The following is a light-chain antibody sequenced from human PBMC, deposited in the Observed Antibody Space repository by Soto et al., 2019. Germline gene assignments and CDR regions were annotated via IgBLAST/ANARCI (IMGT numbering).Light chain of an antibody. Sequence: EIVLTQSPGTLSLSPGDRATLSCRASQTVSFSYLAWYQQKPGQAPRLLIYGASSRATGIPDRFSGSESWTDFTLTISRLEPEDFAVYYCQQYGSSPLTFGGGTKVEIK. CDR2: GAS. CDR3: QQYGSSPLT. J-gene: IGKJ4*01. CDR1: QTVSFSY. V-gene: IGKV3-20*01.